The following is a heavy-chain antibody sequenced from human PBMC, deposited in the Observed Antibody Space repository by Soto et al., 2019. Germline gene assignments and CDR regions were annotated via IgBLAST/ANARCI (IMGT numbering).Heavy chain of an antibody. J-gene: IGHJ4*02. CDR3: AKVVGSYYFDY. V-gene: IGHV3-30-3*01. CDR2: ITYDGNNK. D-gene: IGHD1-26*01. Sequence: QVQLVESGGGVVQPGRSLRLSCAASGFTSSRYPMYWVRQAPGKGLEWVAVITYDGNNKYYADAVKGRFTISRGNAKYTLALQMINLRPEDKGVYYCAKVVGSYYFDYWGEGPLVTDSS. CDR1: GFTSSRYP.